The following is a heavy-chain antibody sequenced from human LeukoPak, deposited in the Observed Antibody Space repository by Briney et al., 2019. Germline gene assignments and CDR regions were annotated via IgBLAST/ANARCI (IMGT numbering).Heavy chain of an antibody. V-gene: IGHV5-51*01. CDR1: GYSFTSYW. CDR3: ARSRDGYNADLDY. Sequence: GESLKISCKGSGYSFTSYWIGWARQMPGKGLEWMGIIYPGDSDTRYSPSFQGQVTISADKSMSTAYLQWSSLKASDTAMYYCARSRDGYNADLDYWGQGTLVTVSS. J-gene: IGHJ4*02. CDR2: IYPGDSDT. D-gene: IGHD5-24*01.